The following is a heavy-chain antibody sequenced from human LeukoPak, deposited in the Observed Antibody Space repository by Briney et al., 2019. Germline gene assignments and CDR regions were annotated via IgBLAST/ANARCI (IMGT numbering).Heavy chain of an antibody. CDR1: GYTLTELS. D-gene: IGHD3-16*02. CDR2: FDPEDGET. J-gene: IGHJ3*02. CDR3: ATSDVWGSYRFIRALDI. Sequence: ASVKVSCKVSGYTLTELSMHWVRQAPGKGLEWMGGFDPEDGETIYAQKFQGRVTMTEDTSTDTAYMELSSLRSEDTAVYYCATSDVWGSYRFIRALDIWGQGTMVTVSS. V-gene: IGHV1-24*01.